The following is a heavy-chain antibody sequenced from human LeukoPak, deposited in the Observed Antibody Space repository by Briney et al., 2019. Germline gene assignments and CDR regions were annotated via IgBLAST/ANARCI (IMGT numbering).Heavy chain of an antibody. Sequence: SETLSLTCAVSGYSISSGYYWGWIRQPPGKGLEWIGSIYHSGSTYHNPSLKSRVTISVDTSKNQFSLKLSSVTAADTAVYYCARYGYCSSTSCYREGFDYWGQGTLVTVSS. CDR2: IYHSGST. CDR3: ARYGYCSSTSCYREGFDY. J-gene: IGHJ4*02. D-gene: IGHD2-2*02. CDR1: GYSISSGYY. V-gene: IGHV4-38-2*01.